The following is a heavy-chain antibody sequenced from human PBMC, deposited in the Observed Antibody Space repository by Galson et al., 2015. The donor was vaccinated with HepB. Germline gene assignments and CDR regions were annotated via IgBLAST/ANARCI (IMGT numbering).Heavy chain of an antibody. CDR2: INPSGGST. D-gene: IGHD2-2*02. Sequence: SVKVSCKASGYTFTSYYMHWVRQAPGQGLEWMGIINPSGGSTSYAQKFQGRVTMTRDTSTSTVYMELSSLRSEDTAVYYCAREKVGCSGTSCYTTSYYYYYGMDVWGQGTTVTVSS. CDR1: GYTFTSYY. CDR3: AREKVGCSGTSCYTTSYYYYYGMDV. J-gene: IGHJ6*02. V-gene: IGHV1-46*01.